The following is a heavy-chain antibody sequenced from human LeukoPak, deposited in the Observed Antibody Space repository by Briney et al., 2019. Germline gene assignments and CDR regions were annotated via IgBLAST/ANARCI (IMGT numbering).Heavy chain of an antibody. CDR2: IIPILGIA. CDR1: GGTCSSYA. Sequence: SVKLSCTASGGTCSSYAIGWVRQAPGQGLEWMGRIIPILGIANYAQKFQGSVTITADKSTSTAYMELSSLRSEDTAVYYCAIFYYYDSSGYYSGEYFQQWGHGALVTVSS. CDR3: AIFYYYDSSGYYSGEYFQQ. V-gene: IGHV1-69*04. D-gene: IGHD3-22*01. J-gene: IGHJ1*01.